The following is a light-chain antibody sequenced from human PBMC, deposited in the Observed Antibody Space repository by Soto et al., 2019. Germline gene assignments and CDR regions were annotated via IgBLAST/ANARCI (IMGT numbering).Light chain of an antibody. CDR3: SSYTSSSTLYV. Sequence: QSALTQPASVSGSPGQSIAISCTGASIDVGGYNYVSWCQQHPGKAPKLMIYDVASRPSGVSDRFSGSKSGNTASLTISGLQAEDEADYYCSSYTSSSTLYVFGTGTKVTVL. CDR1: SIDVGGYNY. CDR2: DVA. V-gene: IGLV2-14*03. J-gene: IGLJ1*01.